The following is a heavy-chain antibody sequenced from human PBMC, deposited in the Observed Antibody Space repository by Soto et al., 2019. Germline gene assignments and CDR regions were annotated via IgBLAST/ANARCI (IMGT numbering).Heavy chain of an antibody. CDR3: AEVPSRNTANHNFDY. Sequence: EVQLLESGGGLVQPWGSLRLSCAASGFTFSSYAMGWVRQAPGKGLEWVSAISGGGGSAYYADSVKGRFTIARDNAKNALYLQMNSLRVDDTAVYYCAEVPSRNTANHNFDYWGEGTMVTVSS. D-gene: IGHD2-21*02. CDR1: GFTFSSYA. J-gene: IGHJ4*02. V-gene: IGHV3-23*01. CDR2: ISGGGGSA.